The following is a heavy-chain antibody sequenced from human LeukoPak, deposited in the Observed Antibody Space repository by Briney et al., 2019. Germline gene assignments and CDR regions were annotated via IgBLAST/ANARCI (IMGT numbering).Heavy chain of an antibody. CDR3: ASLLTGYSYQIYDILTGYYNAQRDY. Sequence: AGGSLRLSCAASGFTFDDYGMSWVRQAPGKGLEWVSYISSSGSTIYYADSVKGRFTISRDNAKNSLYLQMNSLRAEDTAVYYCASLLTGYSYQIYDILTGYYNAQRDYWGQGTLVTVSS. CDR1: GFTFDDYG. CDR2: ISSSGSTI. V-gene: IGHV3-48*03. D-gene: IGHD3-9*01. J-gene: IGHJ4*02.